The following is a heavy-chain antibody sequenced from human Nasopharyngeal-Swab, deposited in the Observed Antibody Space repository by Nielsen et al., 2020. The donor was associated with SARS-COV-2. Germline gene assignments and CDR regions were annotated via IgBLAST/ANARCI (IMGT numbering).Heavy chain of an antibody. J-gene: IGHJ3*02. D-gene: IGHD3-22*01. V-gene: IGHV3-23*01. CDR1: GFTFSSYA. CDR2: ISGSGGST. Sequence: GGSLRLSCAASGFTFSSYAMSWVRQAPGKGLGWVSAISGSGGSTYYADSVKGRFTISRDNSKNTLYLQMNSLRAEDTAVYYCAKDTYYDSSGYFLFGYAFDIWGQGTMVTVSS. CDR3: AKDTYYDSSGYFLFGYAFDI.